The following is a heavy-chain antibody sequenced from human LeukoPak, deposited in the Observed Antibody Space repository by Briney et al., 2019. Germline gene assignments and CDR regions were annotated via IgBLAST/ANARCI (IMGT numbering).Heavy chain of an antibody. CDR3: AREYCSSTSCYQYQFDP. V-gene: IGHV4-4*07. D-gene: IGHD2-2*01. CDR2: IYTSGST. Sequence: SETLSLTCTVSGGSISSYYWSWIRQPAGKGLEWIGRIYTSGSTNYNPSLKSRVTMSVDTSKNQFSLKLSSVTAADTAVYYCAREYCSSTSCYQYQFDPWGPGTLVTVSS. CDR1: GGSISSYY. J-gene: IGHJ5*02.